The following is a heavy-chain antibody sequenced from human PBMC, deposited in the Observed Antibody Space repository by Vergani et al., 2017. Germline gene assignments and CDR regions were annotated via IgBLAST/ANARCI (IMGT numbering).Heavy chain of an antibody. J-gene: IGHJ4*02. CDR3: ARGLRLGELSLDY. V-gene: IGHV3-48*02. D-gene: IGHD3-16*02. CDR1: GFTFSSYS. Sequence: EVQLVESGGGLVQPGGSLRLSCAASGFTFSSYSMNWVRHAPGKGLEWVSYISSSSSTIYYADSVKGRFTISRDNAKNSLYLQMNSLRDEDTAVYYCARGLRLGELSLDYWGQGTLVTVSS. CDR2: ISSSSSTI.